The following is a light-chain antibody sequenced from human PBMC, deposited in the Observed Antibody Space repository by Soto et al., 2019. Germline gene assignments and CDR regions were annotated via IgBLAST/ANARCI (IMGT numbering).Light chain of an antibody. CDR1: SSNNGNNY. Sequence: QSALTQPPSVSAAPGQKVTISCSGSSSNNGNNYVSWYQQLPGTAPKLLIFENNKRPSGIPDRFSASKSGTSATLGITGLQTGDEADYYCGTWDSSLSAYVFGTGTKVTVL. CDR2: ENN. V-gene: IGLV1-51*02. CDR3: GTWDSSLSAYV. J-gene: IGLJ1*01.